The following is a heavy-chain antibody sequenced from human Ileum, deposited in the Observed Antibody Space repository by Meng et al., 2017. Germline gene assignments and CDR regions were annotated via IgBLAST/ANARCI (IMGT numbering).Heavy chain of an antibody. V-gene: IGHV1-3*01. CDR1: TFTSRA. J-gene: IGHJ4*02. Sequence: QVQIGESGGEVKEPGASVRVSCNTFTSRAIQWARQAAGQRLEWMGWISAYNGNTNYAQKLQGRVTMTRDTSANTVYMELGSLKSEDTAVYYCVREFRGGYFDYWGQGTLVTVSS. CDR3: VREFRGGYFDY. D-gene: IGHD3-16*01. CDR2: ISAYNGNT.